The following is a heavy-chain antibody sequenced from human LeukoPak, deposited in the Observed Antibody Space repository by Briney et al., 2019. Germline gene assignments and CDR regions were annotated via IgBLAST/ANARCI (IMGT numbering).Heavy chain of an antibody. CDR1: GFTFRSYW. CDR2: INLDGSST. CDR3: ARDRDWTIFDY. J-gene: IGHJ4*02. V-gene: IGHV3-74*01. Sequence: PGGSLRLSCAASGFTFRSYWMHWVRQAPGKGLVWVSRINLDGSSTTYADSVKGRFTISRDNARNTLYLQMNSLRAEDTAVYYCARDRDWTIFDYWGQGTLDTVSS. D-gene: IGHD3/OR15-3a*01.